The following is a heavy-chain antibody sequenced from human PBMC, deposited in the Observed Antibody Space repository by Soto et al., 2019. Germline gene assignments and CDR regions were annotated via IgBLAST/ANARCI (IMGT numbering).Heavy chain of an antibody. Sequence: QVQLVQSGAEVKKTGSSVKISYTAFGLNATNYGVSWVRQAPGQGLEWMGGILPIFGPPHYAQKFQDRLTITADETTSTIYMELTGLTSDDTAIYFCAREDFLTPGPFGHWGQGTLVTVSS. CDR2: ILPIFGPP. CDR1: GLNATNYG. J-gene: IGHJ4*02. CDR3: AREDFLTPGPFGH. D-gene: IGHD3-9*01. V-gene: IGHV1-69*01.